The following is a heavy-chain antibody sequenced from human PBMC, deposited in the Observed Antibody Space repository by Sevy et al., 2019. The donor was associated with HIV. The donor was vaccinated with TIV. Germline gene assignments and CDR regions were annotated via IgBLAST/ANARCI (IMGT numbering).Heavy chain of an antibody. Sequence: GGSRRLSCAASGFTFSSYSMNWVRQAPGKGLEWVSSISGSSNYLYYAESLKGRFIISRDNAKNTLYLQMNSLRADDTAVYYCATGPPDGSYDYFDYWGQGTLVTVSS. CDR1: GFTFSSYS. D-gene: IGHD1-26*01. CDR2: ISGSSNYL. J-gene: IGHJ4*02. V-gene: IGHV3-21*06. CDR3: ATGPPDGSYDYFDY.